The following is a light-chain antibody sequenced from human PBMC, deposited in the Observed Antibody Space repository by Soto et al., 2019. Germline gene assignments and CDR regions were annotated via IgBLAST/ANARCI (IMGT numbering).Light chain of an antibody. J-gene: IGKJ1*01. CDR1: QNINSPY. CDR3: QHYGSPPRRT. V-gene: IGKV3-20*01. Sequence: EIVLTQSPGTLSLSPGDRATLSCRVNQNINSPYLAWYQHKPGQAPRLLVFGTSSRATGIPDRFSGSRSGTDFTLTIQRLEPEDFALYYCQHYGSPPRRTFGQGTKVEMK. CDR2: GTS.